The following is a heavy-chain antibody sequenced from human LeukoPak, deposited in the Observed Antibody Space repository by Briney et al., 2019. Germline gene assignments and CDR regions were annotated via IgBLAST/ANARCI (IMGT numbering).Heavy chain of an antibody. CDR1: GGTFSSYA. CDR3: ARRSADIAVRGSFDL. J-gene: IGHJ3*01. CDR2: IIPIFGTA. V-gene: IGHV1-69*06. D-gene: IGHD6-19*01. Sequence: GASVKVSCKASGGTFSSYAISWVRQAPGQGLEWMGGIIPIFGTANYAQKFQGRVTITADKSTSTAYMELSSLRSEDTSVYYCARRSADIAVRGSFDLWGQGTSVTVSS.